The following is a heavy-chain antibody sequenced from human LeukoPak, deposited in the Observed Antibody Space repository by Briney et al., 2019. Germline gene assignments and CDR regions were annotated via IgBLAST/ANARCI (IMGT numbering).Heavy chain of an antibody. CDR2: ISYDGSNK. J-gene: IGHJ4*02. CDR3: ASKGGYSSSFTNY. V-gene: IGHV3-30*01. CDR1: GFTFSSYA. D-gene: IGHD6-6*01. Sequence: PGGSLRLSCAASGFTFSSYAMHWVRQAPGKGLEWVAVISYDGSNKYYADSVKGRFTISRDNSKNTLYLQMNSLRAEDTAVYYCASKGGYSSSFTNYWGQGTLVTLSS.